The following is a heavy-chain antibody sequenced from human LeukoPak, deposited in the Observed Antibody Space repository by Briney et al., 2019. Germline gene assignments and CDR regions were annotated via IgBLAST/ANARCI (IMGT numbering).Heavy chain of an antibody. CDR2: ISGSGVTT. V-gene: IGHV3-23*01. CDR1: GFVFDTYA. D-gene: IGHD3-10*02. J-gene: IGHJ3*01. Sequence: GGSLRLSCAASGFVFDTYAMNWVRQAPGKGLEWVSLISGSGVTTDYSDSVKGRFTISRDNSKNTLYPQMNTLRADDTAVYWCAKDLFGDWTALHVWGRGTVVTVSS. CDR3: AKDLFGDWTALHV.